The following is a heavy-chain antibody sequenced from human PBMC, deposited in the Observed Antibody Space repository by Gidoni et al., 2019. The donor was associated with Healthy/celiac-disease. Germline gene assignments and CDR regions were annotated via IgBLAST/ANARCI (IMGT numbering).Heavy chain of an antibody. CDR2: IYYSGST. Sequence: QVQLQESGPGLVKPSETLSLTCTVSGGSVSSGSYYWSWIRQPPGKGLEWIGYIYYSGSTNYNPSLKSRVTISVDTSKNQFSLKLSSVTAADTAVYYCARDRVGSLAAYYFDYWGQGTLVTVSS. CDR1: GGSVSSGSYY. J-gene: IGHJ4*02. CDR3: ARDRVGSLAAYYFDY. D-gene: IGHD1-26*01. V-gene: IGHV4-61*01.